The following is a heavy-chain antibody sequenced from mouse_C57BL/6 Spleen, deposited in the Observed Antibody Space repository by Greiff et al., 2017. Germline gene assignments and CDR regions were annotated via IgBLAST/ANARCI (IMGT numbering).Heavy chain of an antibody. J-gene: IGHJ2*01. CDR3: TRGRHYYGSDYFDY. D-gene: IGHD1-1*01. CDR2: IDPETGGT. Sequence: VQLQQSGAELVRPGASVMLSCKASGYTFTDYEMHWVKQTPVHGLEWIGAIDPETGGTAYNQKFKGKAILTADKSSSTAYMELRSLTSEDSAVYYCTRGRHYYGSDYFDYWGQGTTLTVSS. V-gene: IGHV1-15*01. CDR1: GYTFTDYE.